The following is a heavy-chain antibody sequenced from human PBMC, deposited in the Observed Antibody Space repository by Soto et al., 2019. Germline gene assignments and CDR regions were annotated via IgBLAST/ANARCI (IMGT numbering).Heavy chain of an antibody. CDR3: AKRPGRVVPAATLFYGMGV. CDR2: ISGSGGST. V-gene: IGHV3-23*01. J-gene: IGHJ6*02. Sequence: GGSLRLSCAASGFTFSSYAMSWVRQAPGKGLEWVSAISGSGGSTYYADSVKGRFTISRDNSKNTLYLQMNCLRAEDTAVYYCAKRPGRVVPAATLFYGMGVWRQLTTVPASS. CDR1: GFTFSSYA. D-gene: IGHD2-2*01.